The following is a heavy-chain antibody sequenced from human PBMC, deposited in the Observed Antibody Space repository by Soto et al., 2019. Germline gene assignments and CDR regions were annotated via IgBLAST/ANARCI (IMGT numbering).Heavy chain of an antibody. D-gene: IGHD6-6*01. J-gene: IGHJ5*01. V-gene: IGHV3-7*05. CDR1: GFTFSKYW. CDR3: ARCRTIAAIPNWFDS. CDR2: IKQDGSEE. Sequence: EAQLVESGGGLVQPGGSLRLSCAASGFTFSKYWMSWVRQAPGKGLEWVANIKQDGSEEYYVGSVKGRFTIARDNAKNSLFLQMNSLRAEDTAVYYCARCRTIAAIPNWFDSWVQGTLVTVSS.